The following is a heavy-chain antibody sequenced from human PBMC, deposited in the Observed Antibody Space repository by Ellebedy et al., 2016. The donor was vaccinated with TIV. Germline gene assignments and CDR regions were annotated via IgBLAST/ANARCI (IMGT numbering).Heavy chain of an antibody. J-gene: IGHJ3*02. D-gene: IGHD3-22*01. V-gene: IGHV1-69*04. CDR3: ARPMTAHYDNSGPWVFDI. CDR2: IIPILGIA. CDR1: GGTSSSYA. Sequence: AASVKVSCKASGGTSSSYASSWVRQVPGQGLEWMGRIIPILGIANYAQKFQGRVTITADKSPSTAYMELSSMRSEDTAVYYCARPMTAHYDNSGPWVFDIWGQGTMVTVSS.